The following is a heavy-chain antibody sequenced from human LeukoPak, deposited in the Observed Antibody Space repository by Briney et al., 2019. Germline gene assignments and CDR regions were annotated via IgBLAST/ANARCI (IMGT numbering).Heavy chain of an antibody. D-gene: IGHD1-26*01. J-gene: IGHJ4*02. Sequence: GGSLRLSCAASGFTFDDYGMSWVRQAPGKGLEWVANIKQDGSEKYYVDSVKGRFTISRDNAKNSLYLQMNSLRAEDTAVYYCARELEGGSSSGFDYWGQGTLVTVSS. V-gene: IGHV3-7*01. CDR3: ARELEGGSSSGFDY. CDR2: IKQDGSEK. CDR1: GFTFDDYG.